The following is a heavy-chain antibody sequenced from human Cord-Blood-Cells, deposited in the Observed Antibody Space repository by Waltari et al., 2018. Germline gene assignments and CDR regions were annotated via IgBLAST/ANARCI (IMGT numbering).Heavy chain of an antibody. CDR1: GGSISSYY. Sequence: QVQLQESGPGLVKPSETLSLTCTVSGGSISSYYWSWIRQPPGKGLEWIGYIYYSGSTNHTPTLQSRVTISVDTSKNQFSGKLSCVTAADTAVYYCARGGDCSSTSCYYYYYYYMDVWGKGTTVTVSS. CDR2: IYYSGST. V-gene: IGHV4-59*01. CDR3: ARGGDCSSTSCYYYYYYYMDV. J-gene: IGHJ6*03. D-gene: IGHD2-2*01.